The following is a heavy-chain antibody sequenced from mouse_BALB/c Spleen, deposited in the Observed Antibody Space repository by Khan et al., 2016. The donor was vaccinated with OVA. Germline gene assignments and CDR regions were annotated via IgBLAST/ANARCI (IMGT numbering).Heavy chain of an antibody. CDR3: VRAGAYYRNDGWFAY. V-gene: IGHV1-4*01. CDR2: INPSNGYT. Sequence: VQLQESGAELARPGASVKMSCKASGYTFTSYTIHWIKQRPGQGLEWIGYINPSNGYTNYNQKFKDKATLTADKSSTTAYMQLSSLTSDDSAVXNCVRAGAYYRNDGWFAYWGQGTLVTVSA. CDR1: GYTFTSYT. D-gene: IGHD2-14*01. J-gene: IGHJ3*01.